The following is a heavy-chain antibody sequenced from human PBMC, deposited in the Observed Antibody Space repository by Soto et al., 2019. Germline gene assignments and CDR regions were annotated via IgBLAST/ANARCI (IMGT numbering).Heavy chain of an antibody. CDR2: ISAYNGNT. D-gene: IGHD3-22*01. J-gene: IGHJ4*02. CDR3: ATTTGNYDSSGYPFYY. CDR1: GYTFTSYG. Sequence: ASVKVSCKASGYTFTSYGISWVRQAPGQGLEWMGWISAYNGNTNYAQKLQGRVTMTTDTSTSTAYMELRSLRSDDTAVYYCATTTGNYDSSGYPFYYWGQGTLVTVS. V-gene: IGHV1-18*01.